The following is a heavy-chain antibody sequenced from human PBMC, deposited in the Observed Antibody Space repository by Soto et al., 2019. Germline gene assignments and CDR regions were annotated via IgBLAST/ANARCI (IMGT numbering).Heavy chain of an antibody. Sequence: EVQLVESGGGLVQPGGSLRLSCAASGFIFSNYVMHWVRQAPGKGLEYVSAISSNGDNTYYADSVKGRFTISRDNSKNTLYLQMGDLSAEDMAVYYCARVGGYTDYVHDDLDISGQGTMVTVSS. CDR1: GFIFSNYV. D-gene: IGHD5-12*01. V-gene: IGHV3-64*07. CDR3: ARVGGYTDYVHDDLDI. J-gene: IGHJ3*02. CDR2: ISSNGDNT.